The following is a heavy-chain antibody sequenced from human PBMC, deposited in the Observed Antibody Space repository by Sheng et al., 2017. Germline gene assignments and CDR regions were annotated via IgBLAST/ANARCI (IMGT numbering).Heavy chain of an antibody. D-gene: IGHD3-22*01. V-gene: IGHV4-59*01. CDR1: GGSISSYY. Sequence: QVQLQESGPGLVKPSETLSLTCTVSGGSISSYYWSWIRQPPGKGLEWIGYIYYSGSTNYNPSLKSRVTISVDTSKNQFSLKLSSVTAADTAVYYCAREMIVNGMVDVWGQGTTVTVSS. CDR3: AREMIVNGMVDV. J-gene: IGHJ6*02. CDR2: IYYSGST.